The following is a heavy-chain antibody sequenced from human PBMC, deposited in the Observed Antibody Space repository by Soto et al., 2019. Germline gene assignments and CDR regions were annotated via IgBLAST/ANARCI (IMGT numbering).Heavy chain of an antibody. CDR2: ISAYNGNT. CDR3: ARVPDY. V-gene: IGHV1-18*01. Sequence: ASVKVSCKASGYTFTSYGISWVRQAPGQGLEWMGWISAYNGNTNYAQRFQGRVTMTRDTSTSTAHMELSSLRSEDTAVYYCARVPDYWGQGTLVTVSS. CDR1: GYTFTSYG. J-gene: IGHJ4*02.